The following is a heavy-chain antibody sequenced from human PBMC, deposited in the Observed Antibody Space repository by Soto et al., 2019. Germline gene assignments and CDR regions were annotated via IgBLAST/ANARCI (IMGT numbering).Heavy chain of an antibody. V-gene: IGHV5-10-1*01. CDR2: IEPRDSYT. Sequence: LGESLKISCQVSGYRFTSYWLTWVRQVPGKGLECPGRIEPRDSYTNYSPSFQGHVTISVDKSINTAYLQWNSLKASDTAIYYCARVGATTLHYFDSWGQGTLVTVSS. D-gene: IGHD1-26*01. CDR3: ARVGATTLHYFDS. CDR1: GYRFTSYW. J-gene: IGHJ4*02.